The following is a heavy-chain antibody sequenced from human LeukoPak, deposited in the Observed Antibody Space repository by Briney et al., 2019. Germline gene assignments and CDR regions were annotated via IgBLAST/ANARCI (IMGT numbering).Heavy chain of an antibody. CDR2: INQDGTEK. D-gene: IGHD3-16*01. CDR3: ARALGVYYYYYMDV. V-gene: IGHV3-7*03. Sequence: PGESLRLSCAASGFTFTTYWMSWVRQLPGKGLEWVANINQDGTEKYYVDSVKGRFTISRDNAKNSLYLQMNSLRAEDTALYYCARALGVYYYYYMDVWGKGTTVTVSS. CDR1: GFTFTTYW. J-gene: IGHJ6*03.